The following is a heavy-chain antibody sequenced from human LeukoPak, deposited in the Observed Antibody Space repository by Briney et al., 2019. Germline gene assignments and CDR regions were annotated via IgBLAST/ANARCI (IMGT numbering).Heavy chain of an antibody. CDR2: IKQDGSEK. CDR3: ARDPSSAGYYYGMDV. Sequence: PGGSLRLSCAASGFTFSSYWMSWVRQAPGKGLEWVANIKQDGSEKYYVDSVKGRFTISRDNAKNSLYLQMNSLRAEDTAVYYCARDPSSAGYYYGMDVWGQGTTVTVSS. V-gene: IGHV3-7*01. J-gene: IGHJ6*02. CDR1: GFTFSSYW.